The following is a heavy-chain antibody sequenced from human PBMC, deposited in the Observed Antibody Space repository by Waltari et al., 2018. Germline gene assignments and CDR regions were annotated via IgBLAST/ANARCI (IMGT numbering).Heavy chain of an antibody. Sequence: QVQLVQSGAEVKKPGASVKVSCQASGYPFKSYDINWVRQAAGQGLEWMGWVNPNSGHTGYAQKFQGRVTMTTDTSKSTAYMELTRLTTEDTAVYYCARVEGPLMEQLAHFDFWGRGTLVTVTS. CDR1: GYPFKSYD. V-gene: IGHV1-8*01. J-gene: IGHJ4*02. CDR3: ARVEGPLMEQLAHFDF. D-gene: IGHD6-6*01. CDR2: VNPNSGHT.